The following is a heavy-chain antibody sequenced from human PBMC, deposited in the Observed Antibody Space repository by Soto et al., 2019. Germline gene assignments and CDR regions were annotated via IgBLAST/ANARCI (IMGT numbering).Heavy chain of an antibody. CDR2: ITTDKGKT. CDR3: ARDTEPSDV. D-gene: IGHD1-26*01. Sequence: EASVKVSCKTSGYTFTNYGISWVRQAPGQGLEWMGWITTDKGKTTYAQKFQGRVTMTTDTSTSTAYMELSSLRSEDKAVYYCARDTEPSDVWGQGTTVTGSS. V-gene: IGHV1-18*01. CDR1: GYTFTNYG. J-gene: IGHJ6*02.